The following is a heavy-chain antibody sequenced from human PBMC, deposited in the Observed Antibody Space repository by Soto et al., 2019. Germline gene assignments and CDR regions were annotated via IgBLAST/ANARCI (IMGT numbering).Heavy chain of an antibody. J-gene: IGHJ4*02. Sequence: GGSLRLSCAASGFTFSSYAMSWVRQAPGKGLEWVSAISGSGGSTYYADSVKGRFTISRDNSKNTLYLQMNSLRAEDTAVYYCATETHRGYSYGWDYWGQGTLVTVSS. CDR1: GFTFSSYA. D-gene: IGHD5-18*01. CDR2: ISGSGGST. CDR3: ATETHRGYSYGWDY. V-gene: IGHV3-23*01.